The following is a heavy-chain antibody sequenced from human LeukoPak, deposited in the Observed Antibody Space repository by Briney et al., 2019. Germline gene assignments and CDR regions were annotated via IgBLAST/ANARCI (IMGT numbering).Heavy chain of an antibody. CDR1: GGSISNYY. CDR2: ISASGNT. V-gene: IGHV4-4*07. Sequence: SETLSLTCTVSGGSISNYYWSWIRQPAGKGLEWIGRISASGNTNYNPSLKSRVTMSVDASMNLFALKLSSVTAADTAVYYCARQGVATAIDYWGQGTLVTVSS. D-gene: IGHD2-21*02. CDR3: ARQGVATAIDY. J-gene: IGHJ4*02.